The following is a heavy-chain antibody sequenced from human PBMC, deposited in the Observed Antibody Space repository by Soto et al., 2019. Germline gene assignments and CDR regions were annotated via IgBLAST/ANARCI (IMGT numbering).Heavy chain of an antibody. J-gene: IGHJ4*02. D-gene: IGHD6-13*01. V-gene: IGHV1-18*01. Sequence: QVQLVQSGAEVKKPGASVKVSCKASGYTFTRYGISWVRQAPGQGLEWMGWISAYNGNTNYAQKLQGRVTIATDTSTSTAYMELRSLSSDDTAVYYCARESSSSCHDYWGQGTLVTVSS. CDR3: ARESSSSCHDY. CDR1: GYTFTRYG. CDR2: ISAYNGNT.